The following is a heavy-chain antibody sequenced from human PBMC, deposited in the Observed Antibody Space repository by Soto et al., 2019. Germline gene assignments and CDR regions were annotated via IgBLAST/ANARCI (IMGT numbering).Heavy chain of an antibody. D-gene: IGHD5-12*01. V-gene: IGHV3-23*01. CDR1: GFNTRNYL. Sequence: ESGGGLVQPGGSLRLSCEVSGFNTRNYLMSWVRQAPGKGLEWVSGMSVSGATQYTDSVKGRFTISEDFSKNTLYLQMNNLRAEDTAVYHCEGSWTWGQGTMVTVSS. CDR2: MSVSGAT. CDR3: EGSWT. J-gene: IGHJ3*01.